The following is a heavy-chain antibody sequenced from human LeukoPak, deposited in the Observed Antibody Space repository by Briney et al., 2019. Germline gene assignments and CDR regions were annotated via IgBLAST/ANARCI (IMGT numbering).Heavy chain of an antibody. J-gene: IGHJ4*02. D-gene: IGHD5-18*01. V-gene: IGHV1-69*04. CDR2: IIPILGIA. CDR1: GGTFSSYA. Sequence: ASVKVSCKASGGTFSSYAISWVRQAPGQGLEWMGRIIPILGIANYAQKFQGRVTMTEDTSTDTAYMELSSLRSEDTAVYYCASGYSYGYSGDYWGQGTLVTVSS. CDR3: ASGYSYGYSGDY.